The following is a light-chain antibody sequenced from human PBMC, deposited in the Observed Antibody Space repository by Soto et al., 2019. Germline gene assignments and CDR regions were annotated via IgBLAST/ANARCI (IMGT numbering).Light chain of an antibody. CDR1: QDIRYD. J-gene: IGKJ1*01. V-gene: IGKV1-6*01. Sequence: AIQLTQSPSSLSASVGDRVTIACRASQDIRYDLGWYQQKPGKAPKLLIYAASSLQSEVPSRFSGSGSGTDFTLTISSLQPEDFATYYCLQDHTYPWTFGQGTKVEIK. CDR2: AAS. CDR3: LQDHTYPWT.